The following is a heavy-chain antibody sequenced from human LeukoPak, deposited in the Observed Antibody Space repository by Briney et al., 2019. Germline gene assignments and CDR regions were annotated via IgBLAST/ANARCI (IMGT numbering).Heavy chain of an antibody. CDR2: ISGNGVST. J-gene: IGHJ4*02. CDR3: ARELSRYDSSGYYLGY. Sequence: PGGSLRLSCAASGFTFNRYAMSWVRQAPGKGLEWVSIISGNGVSTNYADSVKGRFTISRDNSKNTLYLQMNSLRAEDTAVYYCARELSRYDSSGYYLGYWGQGTLVTVSS. V-gene: IGHV3-23*01. D-gene: IGHD3-22*01. CDR1: GFTFNRYA.